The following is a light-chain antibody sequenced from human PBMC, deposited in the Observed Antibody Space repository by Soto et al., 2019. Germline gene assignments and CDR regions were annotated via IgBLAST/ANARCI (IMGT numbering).Light chain of an antibody. J-gene: IGKJ1*01. CDR2: GAS. Sequence: ERVMTQSPATLSVSPGERATLSCRASQSVNSNLAWYQQKPGQAPRLLIYGASTRATGIPARFSGSGSGTDFTLTISSLQSEDFAVYYCQQYNNWPGTFGQGTKVEI. CDR3: QQYNNWPGT. V-gene: IGKV3-15*01. CDR1: QSVNSN.